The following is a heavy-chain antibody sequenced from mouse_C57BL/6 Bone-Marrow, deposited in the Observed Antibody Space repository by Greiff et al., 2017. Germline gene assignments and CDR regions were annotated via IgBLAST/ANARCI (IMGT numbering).Heavy chain of an antibody. Sequence: VQRVESGPGLVQPSQSLSITCTVSGFSLTSYGVHWVRQSPGTGLEWLGVIWNGGSTDYTAAFISRLSISKDNSKSQVFFKMNSLQADDTAIYYCARGDLFAYWGQGTLVTVSA. V-gene: IGHV2-2*01. CDR1: GFSLTSYG. CDR2: IWNGGST. J-gene: IGHJ3*01. D-gene: IGHD3-3*01. CDR3: ARGDLFAY.